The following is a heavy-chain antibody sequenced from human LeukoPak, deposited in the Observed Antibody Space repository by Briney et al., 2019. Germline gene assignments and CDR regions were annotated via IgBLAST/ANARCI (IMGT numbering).Heavy chain of an antibody. V-gene: IGHV4-39*01. CDR1: GGSISSSNCY. J-gene: IGHJ4*02. Sequence: SETLSLTCTVSGGSISSSNCYWGWIRQPPGKGLEWIGSIYYSGGTYYNASLKSRVTISIDTSKNQFSLKLSSVTAADTAVYYCARLVRYSSSWYYFDYWGQGTLVTVSS. D-gene: IGHD6-13*01. CDR3: ARLVRYSSSWYYFDY. CDR2: IYYSGGT.